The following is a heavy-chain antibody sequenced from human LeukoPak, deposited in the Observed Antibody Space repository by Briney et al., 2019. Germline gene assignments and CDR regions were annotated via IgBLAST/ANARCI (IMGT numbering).Heavy chain of an antibody. CDR1: GGSISSYY. CDR2: IYTSGST. CDR3: ARVERYSYGFDY. D-gene: IGHD5-18*01. Sequence: SEALSLTCTVSGGSISSYYWSWIRQPPGKGLEWIGYIYTSGSTNYNPSLKSRVTISVDTSKNQFSLKLSSVTAADTAVYYCARVERYSYGFDYWGQGTLVTVS. V-gene: IGHV4-4*09. J-gene: IGHJ4*02.